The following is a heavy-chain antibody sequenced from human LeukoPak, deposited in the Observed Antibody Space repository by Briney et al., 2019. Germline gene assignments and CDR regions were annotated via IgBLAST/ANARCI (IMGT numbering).Heavy chain of an antibody. CDR1: GGSISSYY. V-gene: IGHV4-4*07. J-gene: IGHJ4*02. Sequence: PSETLSLTCTVSGGSISSYYWSWIRQPAGKGLEWIGRIYTSGSTNYNPSLKSRVTMSVDTSKNQFSLKLSSVTAADTAVYYCARWRSSGYYTYYFDYWGQGTLVTVSS. D-gene: IGHD3-22*01. CDR3: ARWRSSGYYTYYFDY. CDR2: IYTSGST.